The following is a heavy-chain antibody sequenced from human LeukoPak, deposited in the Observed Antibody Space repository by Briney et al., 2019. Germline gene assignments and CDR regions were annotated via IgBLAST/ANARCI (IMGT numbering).Heavy chain of an antibody. J-gene: IGHJ4*02. CDR2: IKEDGSEK. CDR1: GFTFRSYW. V-gene: IGHV3-7*05. CDR3: ATQFSWAAVAGKVLDY. D-gene: IGHD6-19*01. Sequence: PGGSLKLSCAASGFTFRSYWMSWARQAPGKALEGLANIKEDGSEKYYVYSVKGRFTISRDNAKNSLYLQMNSLRAEDTAVYYCATQFSWAAVAGKVLDYWGQGTLVTVSS.